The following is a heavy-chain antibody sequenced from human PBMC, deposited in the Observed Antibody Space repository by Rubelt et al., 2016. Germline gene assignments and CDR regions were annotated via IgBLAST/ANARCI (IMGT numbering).Heavy chain of an antibody. CDR1: GFTVSNYR. D-gene: IGHD3-10*01. CDR2: LNIDGSTT. V-gene: IGHV3-74*01. J-gene: IGHJ3*02. CDR3: AKDRGSGSYYVDAFDI. Sequence: GDGGGLVQPGESLRLSCAASGFTVSNYRMYWVRQAPGKGLVWVSRLNIDGSTTSYVDSVKGRFTISRDNSKNTLYLQMNSLRAEDTAVYYCAKDRGSGSYYVDAFDIWGQGTMVTVSS.